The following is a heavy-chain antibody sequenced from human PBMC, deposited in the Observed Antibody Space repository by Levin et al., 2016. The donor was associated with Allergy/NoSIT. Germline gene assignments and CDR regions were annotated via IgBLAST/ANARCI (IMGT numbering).Heavy chain of an antibody. CDR2: ISSNGGST. J-gene: IGHJ4*02. D-gene: IGHD5-24*01. CDR1: GFTFSSYA. CDR3: ASTIEMATMPFN. Sequence: GESLKISCAASGFTFSSYAMHWVRQAPGKGLEYVSAISSNGGSTYYANSVKGRFTISRDNSKNTLYLQMGSLRAEDMAVYYCASTIEMATMPFNWGQGTLVTVSS. V-gene: IGHV3-64*01.